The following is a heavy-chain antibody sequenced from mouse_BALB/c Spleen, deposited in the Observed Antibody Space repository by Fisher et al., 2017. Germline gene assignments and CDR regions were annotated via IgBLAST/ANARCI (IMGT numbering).Heavy chain of an antibody. J-gene: IGHJ4*01. CDR3: ARLRLEYAMDY. V-gene: IGHV5-12-1*01. D-gene: IGHD1-2*01. Sequence: RFTISRDNAKNNLYLQMSSLKSEDTAMYYCARLRLEYAMDYWGQGTSVTVSS.